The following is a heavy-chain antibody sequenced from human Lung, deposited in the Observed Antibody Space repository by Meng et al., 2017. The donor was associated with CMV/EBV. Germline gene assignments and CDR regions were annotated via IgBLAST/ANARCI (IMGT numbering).Heavy chain of an antibody. CDR3: ARERPMVRGNFPHNYYGMDG. Sequence: GGSLRLXCAASDFIFSTFSMNWVRQAPGKGLEWVSHISSSSSYIYYADSVKGRFTISRGNSKKSLFLQIHSLRAEDTAVYYCARERPMVRGNFPHNYYGMDGXGQGXTVTVSS. CDR2: ISSSSSYI. CDR1: DFIFSTFS. V-gene: IGHV3-21*01. J-gene: IGHJ6*02. D-gene: IGHD3-10*01.